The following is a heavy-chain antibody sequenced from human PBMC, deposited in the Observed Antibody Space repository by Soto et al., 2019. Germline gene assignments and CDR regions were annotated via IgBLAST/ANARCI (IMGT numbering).Heavy chain of an antibody. CDR1: GGSISSSRHY. V-gene: IGHV4-31*03. CDR2: IYYSGST. CDR3: ARDFPPEYSYYDMDV. D-gene: IGHD2-15*01. Sequence: LSLTCTVSGGSISSSRHYWGWIRQHPGKGLEWIGYIYYSGSTYYNPSLKSRVTISVDTSKNQFSLKLSSVTAADTAVYYCARDFPPEYSYYDMDVWGQGTTVTVSS. J-gene: IGHJ6*01.